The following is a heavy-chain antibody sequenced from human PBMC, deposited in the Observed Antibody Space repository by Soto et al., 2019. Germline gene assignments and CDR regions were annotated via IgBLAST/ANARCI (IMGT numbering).Heavy chain of an antibody. J-gene: IGHJ5*02. CDR2: ISGSGGST. CDR3: ARASGGSHGGWFDP. V-gene: IGHV3-23*01. CDR1: GFTFSSYA. Sequence: GGSLRLSCAASGFTFSSYAMSWVRQAPGKGLEWVSAISGSGGSTYYADSVKGRFTISRDNSKNTLYLQMNSLRAEDTAVYYCARASGGSHGGWFDPWGQGTLVTVSS. D-gene: IGHD1-26*01.